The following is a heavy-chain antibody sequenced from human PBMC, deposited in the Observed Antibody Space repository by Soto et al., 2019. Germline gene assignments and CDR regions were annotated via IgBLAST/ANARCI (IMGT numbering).Heavy chain of an antibody. Sequence: GGSLRLSCAASGFTFSSYAMSWVRQAPGKGLEWVSAISAGADFTYYAGSVKGRFTISRDNSKNTLYVQMSSLRAEDTALYYCAKGKYYASGNYYNNLDYWGQGTVVTVSS. J-gene: IGHJ4*02. CDR2: ISAGADFT. V-gene: IGHV3-23*01. D-gene: IGHD3-10*01. CDR1: GFTFSSYA. CDR3: AKGKYYASGNYYNNLDY.